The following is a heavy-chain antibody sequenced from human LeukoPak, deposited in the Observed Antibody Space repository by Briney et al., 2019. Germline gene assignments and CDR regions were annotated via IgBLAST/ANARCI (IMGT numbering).Heavy chain of an antibody. V-gene: IGHV4-61*08. J-gene: IGHJ4*01. CDR3: ARHPARTQSFDR. D-gene: IGHD1-1*01. CDR1: RGCVGCGAFY. CDR2: IHYSGTT. Sequence: LCLFFKDSRGCVGCGAFYSGWLRQPPGKGLEWIGYIHYSGTTNYNPSLKSRVTMSLDTSQNQFALKLNSVAAADTAVYYCARHPARTQSFDRWGQGTLVTVSS.